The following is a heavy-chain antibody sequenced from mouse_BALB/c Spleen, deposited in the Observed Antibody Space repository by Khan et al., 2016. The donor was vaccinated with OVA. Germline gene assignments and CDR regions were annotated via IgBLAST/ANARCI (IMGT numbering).Heavy chain of an antibody. V-gene: IGHV1-7*01. CDR3: ARDRIDY. Sequence: QVQLQQSGAELAKPGASVKMSCTASGYTFNSYWMHWIKQRPGQGLEWIGYINPTSGYTDYNQKFKDKATLTADKSSSTAYMQLSSLTSDDSAVYYCARDRIDYWGQGTALTVSA. J-gene: IGHJ2*01. CDR1: GYTFNSYW. CDR2: INPTSGYT.